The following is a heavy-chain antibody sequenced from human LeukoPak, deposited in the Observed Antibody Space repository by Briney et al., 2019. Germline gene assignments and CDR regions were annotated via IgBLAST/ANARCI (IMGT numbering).Heavy chain of an antibody. V-gene: IGHV3-7*01. CDR3: AREVVVPAAILFYFDY. D-gene: IGHD2-2*01. J-gene: IGHJ4*02. CDR1: GFTFSSYS. CDR2: IKQDGSEK. Sequence: GGSLRLSCAASGFTFSSYSMNWVRQAPGKGLEWVANIKQDGSEKYYVDSVKGRFTISRDNAKNSLYLQMNSLRAEDTAVYYCAREVVVPAAILFYFDYWGQGTLVTVSS.